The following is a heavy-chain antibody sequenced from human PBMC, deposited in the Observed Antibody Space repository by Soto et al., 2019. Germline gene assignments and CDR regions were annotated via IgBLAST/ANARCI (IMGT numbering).Heavy chain of an antibody. Sequence: EVQLVESGGGLVQPGGSLRLSCAASGFTFRSYWMHWVRQAPGKGLVWVSRINTDGRTTAYADFVKGRFTISRDNAKNTLYLQMNSLRAEDTAVYYCASLPGRPGKDYWGQGTLVTVSS. J-gene: IGHJ4*02. CDR3: ASLPGRPGKDY. D-gene: IGHD6-13*01. CDR2: INTDGRTT. CDR1: GFTFRSYW. V-gene: IGHV3-74*01.